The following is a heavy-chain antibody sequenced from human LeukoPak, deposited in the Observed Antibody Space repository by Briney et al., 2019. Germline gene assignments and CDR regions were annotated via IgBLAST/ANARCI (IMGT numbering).Heavy chain of an antibody. J-gene: IGHJ4*02. CDR3: ASAFDQGMFDY. Sequence: RGSRSLSCAVSGFTVSSCYMTWVRQAPGKGLEWVSDFYINGYTYYDASVKGRFTISRDDSKNTLYLQMNSLRAEDTAVIYCASAFDQGMFDYWGQGTQVAVAS. D-gene: IGHD2/OR15-2a*01. CDR2: FYINGYT. CDR1: GFTVSSCY. V-gene: IGHV3-53*01.